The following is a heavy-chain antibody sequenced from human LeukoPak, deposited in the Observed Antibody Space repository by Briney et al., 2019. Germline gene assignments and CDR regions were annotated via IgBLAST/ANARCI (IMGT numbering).Heavy chain of an antibody. CDR2: ITTSGGDT. CDR3: ATTYSY. J-gene: IGHJ4*02. D-gene: IGHD1-1*01. Sequence: GGSLRLSCAASGFTFSSYAMSWVRRAPGKGLEWISTITTSGGDTYYADSVKGRFTISRDNSKNTLYLQMNSLRAEDTAVYYCATTYSYWGQGTLVTVSS. V-gene: IGHV3-23*01. CDR1: GFTFSSYA.